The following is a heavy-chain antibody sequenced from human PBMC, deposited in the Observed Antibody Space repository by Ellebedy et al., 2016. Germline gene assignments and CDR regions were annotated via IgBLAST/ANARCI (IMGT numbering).Heavy chain of an antibody. CDR2: IYYSGST. Sequence: SETLSLTCTVSGGSISSSSYYWGWIRQPPGKGLEWIGSIYYSGSTYYNPSLKSRVTISVDTSKNQFSLKLSSVTAADTAVYYCARSSDYDYVWGSYRHTLNWFDPWGQGTLVTVSS. V-gene: IGHV4-39*01. CDR1: GGSISSSSYY. D-gene: IGHD3-16*02. J-gene: IGHJ5*02. CDR3: ARSSDYDYVWGSYRHTLNWFDP.